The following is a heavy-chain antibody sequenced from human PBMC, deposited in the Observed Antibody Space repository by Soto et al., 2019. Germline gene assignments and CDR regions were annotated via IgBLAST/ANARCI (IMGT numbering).Heavy chain of an antibody. CDR2: IRQDGGEK. CDR3: ARYLGWFVFDL. J-gene: IGHJ3*01. Sequence: EVQLVESGGGLVQPGGSLRLYCAASDFTFSMYWMSWVRQAPGSGLEWVANIRQDGGEKEYMDSVKGRFTISRDNAENSLYLQMNSLSVDDTAVYSCARYLGWFVFDLWGQGTMVTVSS. D-gene: IGHD3-9*01. V-gene: IGHV3-7*03. CDR1: DFTFSMYW.